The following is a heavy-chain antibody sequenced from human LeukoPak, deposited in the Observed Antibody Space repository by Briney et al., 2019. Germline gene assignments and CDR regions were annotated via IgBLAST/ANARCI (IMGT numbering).Heavy chain of an antibody. D-gene: IGHD3-10*01. V-gene: IGHV3-21*01. Sequence: GGSLRLSCAASGFTFSSYSMNRVRQAPGKGLEWVSSISSSSSNIYYADSVKGRFTISRDNAKNSLYLQMNSLRAEDTAVYYCARDRYDGSGFDYWGQGTLVTVSS. CDR2: ISSSSSNI. CDR3: ARDRYDGSGFDY. CDR1: GFTFSSYS. J-gene: IGHJ4*02.